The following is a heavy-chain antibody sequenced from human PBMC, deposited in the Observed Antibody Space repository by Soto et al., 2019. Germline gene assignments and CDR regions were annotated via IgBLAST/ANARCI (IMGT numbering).Heavy chain of an antibody. D-gene: IGHD6-19*01. J-gene: IGHJ4*02. CDR1: GGSFSGYY. CDR3: ARGRGGWANLDY. V-gene: IGHV4-34*01. CDR2: INHSGST. Sequence: QVQLQQWGAGLLKPSETLSLTCAVYGGSFSGYYWSWIRQPPGKGLEWIGEINHSGSTNYNPSLKSRVTISVATYTNQFSLKLSSVTAADTAVYYCARGRGGWANLDYWGQGTLVTVSS.